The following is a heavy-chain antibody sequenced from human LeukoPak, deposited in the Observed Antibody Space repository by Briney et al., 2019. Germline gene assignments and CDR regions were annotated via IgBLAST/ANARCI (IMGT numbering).Heavy chain of an antibody. CDR1: GGSISGGDYY. D-gene: IGHD2-2*01. CDR3: ARDCGGTSCYGRYYYGMDV. Sequence: SETLSLTCTVSGGSISGGDYYWSWIRQPPGKGLEWIGYIYYSGSTYHNPSLKSRVTISVDTSNNQFSLMLTSGTAADAAVYYCARDCGGTSCYGRYYYGMDVWGQGTTVTVSS. CDR2: IYYSGST. J-gene: IGHJ6*02. V-gene: IGHV4-30-4*01.